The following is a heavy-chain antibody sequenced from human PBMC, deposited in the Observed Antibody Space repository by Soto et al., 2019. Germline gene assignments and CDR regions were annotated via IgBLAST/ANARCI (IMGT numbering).Heavy chain of an antibody. Sequence: SETLSLTCTVSGASISGFYWSWIRKSAGKGLEWIGRIYATGTTDYNPSLKSRVMMSVDTSKKQFSLKLRSVTAADTAVYYCVRDGTKTLRDWFDPRRQGISVT. J-gene: IGHJ5*02. CDR3: VRDGTKTLRDWFDP. CDR2: IYATGTT. CDR1: GASISGFY. V-gene: IGHV4-4*07. D-gene: IGHD1-1*01.